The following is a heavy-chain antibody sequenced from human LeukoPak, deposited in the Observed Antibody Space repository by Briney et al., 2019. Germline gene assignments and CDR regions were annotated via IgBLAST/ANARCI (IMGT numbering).Heavy chain of an antibody. CDR3: ARDWSPYCGGDCLFDY. CDR2: INAGNGNT. D-gene: IGHD2-21*02. J-gene: IGHJ4*02. V-gene: IGHV1-3*01. Sequence: GASVKVSCKASGYTFTSYAMHWVRQAPGQRLEWMGWINAGNGNTKYSQKFQGRVTITRDTSASTAYMELSSLRSEDTAVYYCARDWSPYCGGDCLFDYWGQGTLVTVSS. CDR1: GYTFTSYA.